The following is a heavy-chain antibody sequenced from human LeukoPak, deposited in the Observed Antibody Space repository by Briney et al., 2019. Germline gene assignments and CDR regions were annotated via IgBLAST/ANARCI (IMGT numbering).Heavy chain of an antibody. Sequence: ASVKVSCKASGYTFTSYDINWVRQATGQGLEWMGWMNPNSGNTGYAQKFQGRVTMTRNTSISTAYMELSSLRSEDTAVYYCARNAVPDRPFSGMDVWGKGTTVTVSS. CDR3: ARNAVPDRPFSGMDV. D-gene: IGHD2-2*01. CDR1: GYTFTSYD. V-gene: IGHV1-8*01. J-gene: IGHJ6*04. CDR2: MNPNSGNT.